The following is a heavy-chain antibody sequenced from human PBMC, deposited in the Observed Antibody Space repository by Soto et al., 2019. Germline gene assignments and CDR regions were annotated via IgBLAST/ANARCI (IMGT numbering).Heavy chain of an antibody. J-gene: IGHJ5*02. D-gene: IGHD6-19*01. CDR3: GDGRRAVGEPYTWFEP. CDR2: ITGGADNT. Sequence: EVKLLESGGGLVQPGGSLRLSCVASGFTYSSYAMSWVRQAPGKGLECVSTITGGADNTHYADSVKGRFTISRDNSKNPVSLQMNSPRVEDTAVYHCGDGRRAVGEPYTWFEPWGQGTLVTVSS. CDR1: GFTYSSYA. V-gene: IGHV3-23*01.